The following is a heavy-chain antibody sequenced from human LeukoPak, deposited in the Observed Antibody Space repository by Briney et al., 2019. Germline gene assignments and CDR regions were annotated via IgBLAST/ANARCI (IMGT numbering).Heavy chain of an antibody. CDR2: ISGSGYST. D-gene: IGHD3-22*01. CDR3: ARPYYYDSSGYTTFDY. Sequence: PGGTLRLSCAASGFTFSHYGMSWVRQAPGKGLEWVSAISGSGYSTYYADSVKGRFTISRDNAKNSLYLQMNSLRAEDTAVYYCARPYYYDSSGYTTFDYWGQGTLVTVSS. CDR1: GFTFSHYG. J-gene: IGHJ4*02. V-gene: IGHV3-23*01.